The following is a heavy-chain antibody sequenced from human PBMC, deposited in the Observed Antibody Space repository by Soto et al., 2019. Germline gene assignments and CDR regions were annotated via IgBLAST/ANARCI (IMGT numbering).Heavy chain of an antibody. CDR2: ISGSGGST. Sequence: GGSLRLSCAASGFTCSSYAMSWVRQAPGKGLEWVSAISGSGGSTYYADSVKGRFTISRDNSKNTLYLQMNSLRAEDTAVYYCAKDVGLYIVAFYWGQGTLVTVSS. D-gene: IGHD5-12*01. J-gene: IGHJ4*02. V-gene: IGHV3-23*01. CDR3: AKDVGLYIVAFY. CDR1: GFTCSSYA.